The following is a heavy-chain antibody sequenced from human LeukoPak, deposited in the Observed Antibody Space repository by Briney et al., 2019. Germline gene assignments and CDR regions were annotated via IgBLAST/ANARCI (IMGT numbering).Heavy chain of an antibody. CDR3: ARNSWFAPYYFDY. Sequence: LXXTXXVSGGXISSGGYSWSWLRQPPGKGLEWIGYIYHSGSTYYNPSLKSRVTISVDRSKNQFSLKLSSVTAADTAVYYCARNSWFAPYYFDYWGQGTLVTVSS. CDR1: GGXISSGGYS. D-gene: IGHD3-10*01. CDR2: IYHSGST. V-gene: IGHV4-30-2*01. J-gene: IGHJ4*02.